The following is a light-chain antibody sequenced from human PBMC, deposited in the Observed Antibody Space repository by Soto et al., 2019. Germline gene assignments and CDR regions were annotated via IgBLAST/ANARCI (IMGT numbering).Light chain of an antibody. CDR2: GVS. Sequence: EIVMTQSPATLSVSPGERATLSCRASHSVSSNLAWYQQKPGLAPRLLIYGVSARASGIPARFSGSGSGTEFTLTISSLQSEDFAVYYCHQYNNWPLTFGGGTKVEIK. J-gene: IGKJ4*01. CDR3: HQYNNWPLT. CDR1: HSVSSN. V-gene: IGKV3-15*01.